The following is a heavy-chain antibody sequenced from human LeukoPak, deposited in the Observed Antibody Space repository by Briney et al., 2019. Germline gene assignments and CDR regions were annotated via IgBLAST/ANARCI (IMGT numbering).Heavy chain of an antibody. CDR3: ARDTSSGYYYVSSTPYYYGMDV. CDR1: GFTFSDYY. J-gene: IGHJ6*02. CDR2: ISGSGDSL. Sequence: GGSLRLSCAASGFTFSDYYMTWIRQAPGKGLEWLAFISGSGDSLYYADSVEGRFTISRDNAKGSLYLQMNDLRAEDTAVYYCARDTSSGYYYVSSTPYYYGMDVWGQGTTVTVSS. V-gene: IGHV3-11*01. D-gene: IGHD3-22*01.